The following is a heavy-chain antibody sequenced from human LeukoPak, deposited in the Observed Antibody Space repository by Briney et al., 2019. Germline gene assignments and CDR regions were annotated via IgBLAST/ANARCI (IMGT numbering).Heavy chain of an antibody. D-gene: IGHD3-10*01. J-gene: IGHJ3*02. Sequence: PGGSLKLSCAASGFTFSGSAMHWVRQASGKGLEWIGRIRSKANNYATAYAASVKGRFTISRDDSKNTAFLQMNSLKTEDTAVYYCAGRRGDPYYYGLGTVTDAFDIWGQGTMVTVSS. CDR1: GFTFSGSA. CDR2: IRSKANNYAT. CDR3: AGRRGDPYYYGLGTVTDAFDI. V-gene: IGHV3-73*01.